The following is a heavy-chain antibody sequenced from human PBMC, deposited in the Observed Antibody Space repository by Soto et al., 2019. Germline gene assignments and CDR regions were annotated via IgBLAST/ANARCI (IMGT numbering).Heavy chain of an antibody. Sequence: GGSLRLSCAAFGFPFGDYGMSWVRQAPGKGLEWVSGINRDGGSTGYADSVKGRFTISRDNAKNSLYLQMNSLRAEDTAFYYCARAPRYYGDFFDYWGQGTLVTVSS. J-gene: IGHJ4*02. CDR1: GFPFGDYG. V-gene: IGHV3-20*04. CDR3: ARAPRYYGDFFDY. D-gene: IGHD4-17*01. CDR2: INRDGGST.